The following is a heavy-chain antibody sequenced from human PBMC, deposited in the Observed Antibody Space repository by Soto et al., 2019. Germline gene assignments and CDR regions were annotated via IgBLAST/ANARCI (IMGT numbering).Heavy chain of an antibody. J-gene: IGHJ5*02. D-gene: IGHD1-20*01. CDR1: GGTVYSSRVY. CDR2: IYHAGTT. CDR3: VRLTSRITAASHGRSNCLVP. Sequence: SWCLSLTCAVSGGTVYSSRVYWAWKKQPPGKGLELIGDIYHAGTTYYNPSLKSRVTIYVDTSTEQFSLKLSSVTAADTAMYYCVRLTSRITAASHGRSNCLVPWGPGTMVTVSS. V-gene: IGHV4-39*01.